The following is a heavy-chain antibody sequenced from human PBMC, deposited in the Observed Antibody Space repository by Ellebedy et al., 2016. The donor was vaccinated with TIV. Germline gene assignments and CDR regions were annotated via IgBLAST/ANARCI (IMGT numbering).Heavy chain of an antibody. Sequence: MPGGSLRLSCTVSGDSISTYYWSWIRQPPGKGLEWIGYIYHTGSTTYNPSLKSRVTISVDVSTTHFSLRLTAVTAADTAVYYCARDSQSSWFGRPRHYFDHWGQGALVTVSP. J-gene: IGHJ4*02. CDR1: GDSISTYY. V-gene: IGHV4-59*01. CDR3: ARDSQSSWFGRPRHYFDH. D-gene: IGHD3-10*01. CDR2: IYHTGST.